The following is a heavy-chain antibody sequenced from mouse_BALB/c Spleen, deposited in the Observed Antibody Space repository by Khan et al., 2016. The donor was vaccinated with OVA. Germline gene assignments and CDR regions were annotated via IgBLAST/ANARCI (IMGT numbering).Heavy chain of an antibody. CDR3: ARPPYFSYTLDY. D-gene: IGHD2-10*01. Sequence: QIQLVQSGPELKKPGETVKISCKASGYTFTNYGMNWVKQSPGKALKWMGWINTYNGEPTYDDDFKGRFAFSLETSASTAYLQINNLKTEDTATDFCARPPYFSYTLDYWGQGTSVTVSS. V-gene: IGHV9-3-1*01. CDR2: INTYNGEP. CDR1: GYTFTNYG. J-gene: IGHJ4*01.